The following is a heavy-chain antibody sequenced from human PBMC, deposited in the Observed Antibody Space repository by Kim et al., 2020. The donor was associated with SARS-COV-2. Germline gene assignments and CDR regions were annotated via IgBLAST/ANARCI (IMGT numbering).Heavy chain of an antibody. CDR2: ISYDGSNK. CDR3: ARAGDSSGYYPFDY. J-gene: IGHJ4*02. D-gene: IGHD3-22*01. CDR1: GFTFSSYG. Sequence: GGSLRLSCEASGFTFSSYGMHWVRQAPGKGLEWVAVISYDGSNKYYADSVKGRFTISRDNSKNTLYLQMNSLRAEDTAVYYCARAGDSSGYYPFDYWGQGTLGTVSS. V-gene: IGHV3-33*05.